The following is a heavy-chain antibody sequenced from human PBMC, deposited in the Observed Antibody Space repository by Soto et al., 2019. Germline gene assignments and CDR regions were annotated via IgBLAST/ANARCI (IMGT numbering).Heavy chain of an antibody. CDR3: GRSEELEYSSSNYFDY. D-gene: IGHD6-6*01. CDR1: GFTFSSYG. Sequence: QVQLVESGGGVVQPGRSLRLSCAASGFTFSSYGMHWVRQAPGKGLEWVAVIWYDGSNKYYADSVKGRFTISRDNSKNTLYLQMNSLRAEDTAVYYCGRSEELEYSSSNYFDYWGQGTLVTVSS. CDR2: IWYDGSNK. J-gene: IGHJ4*02. V-gene: IGHV3-33*01.